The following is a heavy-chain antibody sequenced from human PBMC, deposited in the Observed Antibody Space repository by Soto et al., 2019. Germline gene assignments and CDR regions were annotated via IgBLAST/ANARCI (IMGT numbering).Heavy chain of an antibody. Sequence: QSQTLSLTCAISGDSVSSNSAAWNWIRQSPSRGLEWLGRTYYRSKWYNDYAVSVKSRITINPDTSKNQFSLQLNSVTPEDTAVYYCARDVPPSIAARTYFVYFDPWGQGTLVTVSS. CDR2: TYYRSKWYN. J-gene: IGHJ5*02. CDR1: GDSVSSNSAA. CDR3: ARDVPPSIAARTYFVYFDP. D-gene: IGHD6-6*01. V-gene: IGHV6-1*01.